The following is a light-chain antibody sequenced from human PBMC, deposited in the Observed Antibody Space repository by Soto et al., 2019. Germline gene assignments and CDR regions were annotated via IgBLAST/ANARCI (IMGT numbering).Light chain of an antibody. V-gene: IGLV3-21*02. J-gene: IGLJ1*01. CDR3: QVWDSSSDHPYV. Sequence: SYELTQPPSVSVAPGQTARITCGGNKIGSKSVNWYQQKPGQAPVLDVYDDSERHSEIPERFSGSNSGNTATLTISRVEAGDEADYYCQVWDSSSDHPYVFGSGTKLTVL. CDR1: KIGSKS. CDR2: DDS.